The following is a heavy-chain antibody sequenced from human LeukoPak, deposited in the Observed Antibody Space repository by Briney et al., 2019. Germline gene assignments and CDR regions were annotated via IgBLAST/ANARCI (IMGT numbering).Heavy chain of an antibody. Sequence: ASVKVSCKASGYTFTSYYMHWVRQAPGQGLEWMGIINPSGGSTSYAQKFQGRVTMTTDTSTSTAYMELRSLRSDDTAVYYCARRRGSPDYYYMDVWGKGTTVTVSS. CDR2: INPSGGST. D-gene: IGHD1-26*01. CDR1: GYTFTSYY. J-gene: IGHJ6*03. CDR3: ARRRGSPDYYYMDV. V-gene: IGHV1-46*01.